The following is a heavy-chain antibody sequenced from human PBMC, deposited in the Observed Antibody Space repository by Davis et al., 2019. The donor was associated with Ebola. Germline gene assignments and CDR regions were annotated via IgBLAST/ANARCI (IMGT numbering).Heavy chain of an antibody. J-gene: IGHJ4*02. CDR1: GFTVSSNY. CDR2: IYSGGST. CDR3: ARYSNSSLYFDY. V-gene: IGHV3-53*01. Sequence: PGGSLRLSCAASGFTVSSNYMSWVRQAPGKGLEWVSVIYSGGSTYYADSVKGRFTISRDNSKNTLYLQMNRLRAEDTAVYYCARYSNSSLYFDYWGQGTLVTVSS. D-gene: IGHD6-6*01.